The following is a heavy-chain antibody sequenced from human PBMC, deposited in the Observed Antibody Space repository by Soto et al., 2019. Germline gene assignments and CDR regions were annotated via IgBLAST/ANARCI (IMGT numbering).Heavy chain of an antibody. CDR1: RFPFSSYS. CDR2: ISFRGETT. V-gene: IGHV3-23*01. J-gene: IGHJ6*02. CDR3: AKDGYYDLDMDV. Sequence: GGSLRLSCTASRFPFSSYSMSWVRHAPDKGLEWVSAISFRGETTYYADSVKGRFTISRDNSKNTLYLQLNSLRAEDTAVYYCAKDGYYDLDMDVWGQGTTVTVSS.